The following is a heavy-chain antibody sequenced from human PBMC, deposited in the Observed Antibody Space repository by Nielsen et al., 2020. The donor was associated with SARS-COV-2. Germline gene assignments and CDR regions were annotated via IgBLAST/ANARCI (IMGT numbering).Heavy chain of an antibody. Sequence: GESLKISCVASGFIISSYGMHWVRQAPGKGPEWVAVLWTDGISKSYVDSVKGRFTISRDNSRNTMYLQMGGLRAEDTAVYYCAREAVSGDWPSFDFWGQGTQVTVSS. CDR2: LWTDGISK. V-gene: IGHV3-33*08. CDR1: GFIISSYG. J-gene: IGHJ4*02. D-gene: IGHD2-21*02. CDR3: AREAVSGDWPSFDF.